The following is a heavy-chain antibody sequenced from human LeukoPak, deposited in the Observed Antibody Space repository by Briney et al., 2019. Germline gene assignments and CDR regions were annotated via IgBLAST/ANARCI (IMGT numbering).Heavy chain of an antibody. J-gene: IGHJ4*02. D-gene: IGHD3-10*01. V-gene: IGHV4-59*08. CDR3: ARGFITMVRGVIISPRHFDY. CDR1: GGSISSYY. CDR2: IYYSGST. Sequence: SETLSLTCTVSGGSISSYYWSWIRQPPGKGLEWIGYIYYSGSTNYNPSLKSRVTISVDTSKNQFSLKLSSVTAADTAVYYCARGFITMVRGVIISPRHFDYWGQGTLVTVSS.